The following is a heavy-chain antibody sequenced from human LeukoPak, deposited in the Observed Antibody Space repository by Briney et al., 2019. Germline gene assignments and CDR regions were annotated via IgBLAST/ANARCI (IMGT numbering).Heavy chain of an antibody. D-gene: IGHD3-10*01. CDR1: GFSFSSYW. Sequence: GGSLRLSCEASGFSFSSYWMSWVRQAPGKGPEWVANIKQDESEKYSVDSVKGRFTISRDNAKNSIYLQMENLRADDTALYYCARLSAYYYGSYFYYYMDVWGKGTTVTVSS. V-gene: IGHV3-7*01. CDR3: ARLSAYYYGSYFYYYMDV. CDR2: IKQDESEK. J-gene: IGHJ6*03.